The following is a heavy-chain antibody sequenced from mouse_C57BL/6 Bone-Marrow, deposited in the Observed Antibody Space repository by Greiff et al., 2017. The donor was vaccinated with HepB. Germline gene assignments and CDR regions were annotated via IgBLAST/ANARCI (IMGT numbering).Heavy chain of an antibody. CDR1: GYTFTSYW. CDR2: IHPNSGST. J-gene: IGHJ3*01. Sequence: QVQLQQSGAELVKPGASVKLSCKASGYTFTSYWMHWVKQRPGQGLEWIGMIHPNSGSTNYNEKFKSKATLTVDKSSSTAYMQLSSLTSEDSAVYCCARWVFDGYCSGAYWGQGTLVTVTA. V-gene: IGHV1-64*01. CDR3: ARWVFDGYCSGAY. D-gene: IGHD2-3*01.